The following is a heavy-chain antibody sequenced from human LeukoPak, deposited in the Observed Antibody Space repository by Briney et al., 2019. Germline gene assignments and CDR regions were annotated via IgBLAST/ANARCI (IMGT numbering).Heavy chain of an antibody. V-gene: IGHV3-23*01. CDR2: ISASDPGT. CDR3: ARVPPNYGGNPVDY. Sequence: GGSLRLSCAASGFTFNTYAMSWVRQAPGKRLEWVSAISASDPGTYYADSVKGRFTISRDNAKNTLYLQMNSLRAEDTAVYYCARVPPNYGGNPVDYWGQGTLVTVSS. J-gene: IGHJ4*02. CDR1: GFTFNTYA. D-gene: IGHD4-23*01.